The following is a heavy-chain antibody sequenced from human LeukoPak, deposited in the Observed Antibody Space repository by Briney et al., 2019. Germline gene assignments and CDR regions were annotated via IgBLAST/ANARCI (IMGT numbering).Heavy chain of an antibody. D-gene: IGHD5-12*01. CDR2: IYTSGST. J-gene: IGHJ4*02. CDR1: GDSIRSGTYY. CDR3: ARGGGATRIDY. Sequence: SETLSLTCSVSGDSIRSGTYYWSWIRQPAGKGLEWIGRIYTSGSTSYNPSLKSRVTISVDTSKDQFSLKLTSVTAADTAVYYCARGGGATRIDYWGQGTLVTVSS. V-gene: IGHV4-61*02.